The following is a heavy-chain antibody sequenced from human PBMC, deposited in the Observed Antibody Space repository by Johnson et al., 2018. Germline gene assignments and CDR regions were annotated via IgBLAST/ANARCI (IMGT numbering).Heavy chain of an antibody. CDR1: GFTFSSYG. J-gene: IGHJ6*03. CDR2: ISYDGSNK. Sequence: VQLLESGGGVVQPGRSLRLSCAASGFTFSSYGMHWVRQAPGKGLEWVAVISYDGSNKYYADSVKGRFTISRDNSKNTLYLQMNSLRAEDTAVYYCANGASAAVGSYYYYMDVWGKGTTVTVSS. V-gene: IGHV3-30*18. D-gene: IGHD6-13*01. CDR3: ANGASAAVGSYYYYMDV.